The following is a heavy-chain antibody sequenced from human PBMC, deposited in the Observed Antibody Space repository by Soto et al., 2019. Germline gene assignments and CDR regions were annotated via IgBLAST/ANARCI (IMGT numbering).Heavy chain of an antibody. Sequence: SETLSLTCTVSGGSISSGGYYWSWIRQHPGKGLEWIGYIYYSGSTYYNPSLKSRVTISVDTSKNQFSLKLSSVTAADTAVYYCAREEQLFRTEDYYHYGMDVWGQGTTVPVAS. V-gene: IGHV4-31*03. CDR3: AREEQLFRTEDYYHYGMDV. D-gene: IGHD6-6*01. J-gene: IGHJ6*02. CDR2: IYYSGST. CDR1: GGSISSGGYY.